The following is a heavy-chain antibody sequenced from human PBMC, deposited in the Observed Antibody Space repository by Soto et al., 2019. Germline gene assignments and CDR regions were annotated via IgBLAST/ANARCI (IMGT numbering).Heavy chain of an antibody. CDR1: VFSFISYV. J-gene: IGHJ4*02. Sequence: PWWSLRLSCASSVFSFISYVMHWVRQAPGKGLEWVALISYDGSNKYYADSVKGRFTISRDNSKNTLYLQMNSLRAEDTAVYYCAKPYYYVSSAHYYVDYWGQGTLVTGSS. V-gene: IGHV3-30*18. CDR3: AKPYYYVSSAHYYVDY. D-gene: IGHD3-22*01. CDR2: ISYDGSNK.